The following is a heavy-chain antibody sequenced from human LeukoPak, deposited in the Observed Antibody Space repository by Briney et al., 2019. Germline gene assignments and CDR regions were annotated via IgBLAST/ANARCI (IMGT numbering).Heavy chain of an antibody. J-gene: IGHJ4*02. V-gene: IGHV4-39*01. D-gene: IGHD3-22*01. CDR2: IYYSSNT. CDR1: GDSIDRSSNY. Sequence: SETLSLTCTVSGDSIDRSSNYWGWIRQPPGKGLEWIGSIYYSSNTYYNPSLKSRVTMSVDTSKNQFSLRLRSVTTADTAVYYCARVPLYKMDRSNYYYGLTYFDYWGRGTLVTVSS. CDR3: ARVPLYKMDRSNYYYGLTYFDY.